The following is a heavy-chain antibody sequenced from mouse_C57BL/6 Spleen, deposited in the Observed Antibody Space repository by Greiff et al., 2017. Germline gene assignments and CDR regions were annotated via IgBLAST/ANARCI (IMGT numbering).Heavy chain of an antibody. V-gene: IGHV1-81*01. D-gene: IGHD2-4*01. Sequence: QVQLQQSGAELARPGASVKLSCKASGYTFTSYGISWVKQRTGQGLEWIGEIYPRSGNTYYNEKFKGKATLTADKSSSTAYMELRSLTSEDSAVYFCARVGIYYDYDGGAMDYWGQGTSVTVSS. CDR1: GYTFTSYG. CDR3: ARVGIYYDYDGGAMDY. CDR2: IYPRSGNT. J-gene: IGHJ4*01.